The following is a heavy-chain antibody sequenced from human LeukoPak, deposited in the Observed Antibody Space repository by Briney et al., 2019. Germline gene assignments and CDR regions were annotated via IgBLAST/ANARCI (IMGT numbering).Heavy chain of an antibody. J-gene: IGHJ6*03. D-gene: IGHD5-18*01. Sequence: SETLSLTCAVSSYSINNGYLWAWIRQPLGKGLEWIGSVSRSGSAYYNPSLNSRVTISVDTSKNQFSLKFSSVTAADTAVYYCARDYRGWYSYGYGYYYYYYMDVWGKGTTVTVSS. CDR1: SYSINNGYL. CDR3: ARDYRGWYSYGYGYYYYYYMDV. V-gene: IGHV4-38-2*02. CDR2: VSRSGSA.